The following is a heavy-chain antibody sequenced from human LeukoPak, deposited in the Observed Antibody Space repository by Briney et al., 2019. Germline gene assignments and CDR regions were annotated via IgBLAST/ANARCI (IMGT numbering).Heavy chain of an antibody. D-gene: IGHD1-26*01. CDR3: ASRGSYEMPFDY. V-gene: IGHV4-34*01. CDR2: INHSGST. Sequence: SETLSLTCAVYGGSFSGYYWSWIRQPPGKGLEWIGEINHSGSTNYNPSLKSRVTISVDTSKNQFSLKLSSVTAADTAVYYCASRGSYEMPFDYWGQGTLVTVSS. J-gene: IGHJ4*02. CDR1: GGSFSGYY.